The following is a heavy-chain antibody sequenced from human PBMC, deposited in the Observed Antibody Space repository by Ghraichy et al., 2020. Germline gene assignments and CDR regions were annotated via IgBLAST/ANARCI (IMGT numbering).Heavy chain of an antibody. V-gene: IGHV4-59*01. D-gene: IGHD6-19*01. CDR1: GGSISSYY. CDR2: IYYSGST. CDR3: ASHMYSSGWYSSFDY. Sequence: SETLSLTCTVSGGSISSYYWSWIRQPPGKGLEWIGYIYYSGSTNYNPSLKSRVTISVDTSKNQFSLKLSSVTAAVTAVYYCASHMYSSGWYSSFDYWGQGTLVTVSS. J-gene: IGHJ4*02.